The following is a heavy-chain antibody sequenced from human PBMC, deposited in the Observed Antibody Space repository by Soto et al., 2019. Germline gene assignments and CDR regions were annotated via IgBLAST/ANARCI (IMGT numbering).Heavy chain of an antibody. D-gene: IGHD3-3*01. CDR3: ARVQVTIFGVVIIGDFDY. CDR2: ISAYNGNT. J-gene: IGHJ4*02. CDR1: GYTFTSYG. V-gene: IGHV1-18*01. Sequence: ASVKVSCKASGYTFTSYGISWVRQAPGQGLEWMGWISAYNGNTNYAQKLQGRVTMTTDTSTSTAYMELRSLRSDDTAVYYCARVQVTIFGVVIIGDFDYWGQGTLVTVS.